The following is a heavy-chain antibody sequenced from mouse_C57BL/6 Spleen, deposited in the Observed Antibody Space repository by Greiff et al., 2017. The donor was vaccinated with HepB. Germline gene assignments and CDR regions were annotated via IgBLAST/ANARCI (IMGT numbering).Heavy chain of an antibody. J-gene: IGHJ1*03. V-gene: IGHV1-69*01. CDR3: ARKRYYYGSRGNFDV. D-gene: IGHD1-1*01. Sequence: VQLQQSGAELVMPGASVKLSCKASGYTFTSYWMHWVKQRPGQGLEWIGEIDPSDSYTNYNQKFKGKSTLTVDKSSSTAYMQLSSLTSEDSAVYYCARKRYYYGSRGNFDVWGTGTTVTVSS. CDR2: IDPSDSYT. CDR1: GYTFTSYW.